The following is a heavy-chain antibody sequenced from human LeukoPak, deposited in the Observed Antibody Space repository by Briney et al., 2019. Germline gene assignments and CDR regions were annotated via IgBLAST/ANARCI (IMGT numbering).Heavy chain of an antibody. D-gene: IGHD3-22*01. CDR2: IYYSGSA. CDR3: ARAGYYDSSGSQLLGL. CDR1: GASISSYY. V-gene: IGHV4-59*01. Sequence: SETLSLTCTVSGASISSYYWSWIRQPPGTGLEWIGYIYYSGSANYNPSLKSRVTISVDTSKDQFSLKLSSVTAADTAVYYCARAGYYDSSGSQLLGLWGQGTLVTVSS. J-gene: IGHJ4*02.